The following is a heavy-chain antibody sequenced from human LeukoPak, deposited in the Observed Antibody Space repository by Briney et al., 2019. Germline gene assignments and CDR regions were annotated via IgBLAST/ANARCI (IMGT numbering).Heavy chain of an antibody. CDR3: ARGRAGATSRY. Sequence: PGGSLRLSCAASGFTFSSYAMSWVRQPPGKGLEWIGEINHSGSTNYNPSLKSRVTISVDTSKNQFSLKLSSVTAADTAVYYCARGRAGATSRYWGQGTLVTVSS. CDR1: GFTFSSYA. J-gene: IGHJ4*02. D-gene: IGHD1-26*01. CDR2: INHSGST. V-gene: IGHV4-34*01.